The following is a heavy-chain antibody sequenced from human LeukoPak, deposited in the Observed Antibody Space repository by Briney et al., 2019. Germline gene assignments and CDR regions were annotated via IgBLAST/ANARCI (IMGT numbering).Heavy chain of an antibody. D-gene: IGHD2-2*01. CDR1: GFTYSNYA. CDR3: ARQNCTSTNCDRGFFQQ. V-gene: IGHV3-64D*09. J-gene: IGHJ1*01. Sequence: GGSLRLSCSASGFTYSNYAMHWVRQAPGKGLEYVSAISSHGGSTYYADSVKGRFTISRDNSKNTLYLQMSSLRAEDTAVYYCARQNCTSTNCDRGFFQQWGQGTLVAVST. CDR2: ISSHGGST.